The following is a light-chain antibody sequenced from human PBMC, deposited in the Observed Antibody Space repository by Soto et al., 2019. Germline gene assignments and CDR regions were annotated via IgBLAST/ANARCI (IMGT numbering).Light chain of an antibody. J-gene: IGLJ3*02. Sequence: QSVLTEPSSLSGSPGQSITISCTGTISDVGGYNYVSWYQQHPGKVPKLIIYEVKNRPSGVSSRFSGSKSGNTASLTISGLQPEDEADYYCSSFTGISTQVFGGGTK. CDR3: SSFTGISTQV. V-gene: IGLV2-14*01. CDR1: ISDVGGYNY. CDR2: EVK.